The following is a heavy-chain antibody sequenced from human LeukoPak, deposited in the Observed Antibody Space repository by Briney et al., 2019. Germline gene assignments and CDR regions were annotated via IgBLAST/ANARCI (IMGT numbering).Heavy chain of an antibody. D-gene: IGHD6-19*01. J-gene: IGHJ4*02. CDR3: ARGRAVAGREWDY. CDR2: IYHSERT. V-gene: IGHV4-38-2*02. CDR1: GNSISRGYD. Sequence: SETLSLTCTVSGNSISRGYDWGWIGQPPGKGLGWIGSIYHSERTYYNPSLKSRDTISVDASKNQFYLQLSSATAADTAVYYCARGRAVAGREWDYWGQGSLVTVSS.